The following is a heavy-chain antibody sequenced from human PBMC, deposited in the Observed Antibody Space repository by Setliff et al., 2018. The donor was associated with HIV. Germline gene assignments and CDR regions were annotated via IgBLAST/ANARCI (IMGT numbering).Heavy chain of an antibody. CDR2: INAGNGNI. D-gene: IGHD3-10*01. CDR3: ARDHPPEGDTFYYYGMDV. Sequence: ASVKVSCKPSGYTFTAYGLSWVRQAPGQRLEWMGWINAGNGNIRYSQKFQGRVTITRDTSASTAYMELSGLRSEDTAIYYCARDHPPEGDTFYYYGMDVWGQGTTVTVSS. V-gene: IGHV1-3*01. J-gene: IGHJ6*02. CDR1: GYTFTAYG.